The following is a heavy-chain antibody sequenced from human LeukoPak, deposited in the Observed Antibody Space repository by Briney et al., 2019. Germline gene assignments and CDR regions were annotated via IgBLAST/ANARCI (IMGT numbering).Heavy chain of an antibody. D-gene: IGHD3-3*01. CDR3: ARHLYDFWSGYYWPFDY. Sequence: GESLKISCKGPGYSFTSYWIGWVRQMPGKGLEWMGIIYPGDSDTRYSTSFQGQVTISADKSISTAYLQWSSLKASDTAMYYCARHLYDFWSGYYWPFDYWGQGTLVTVSS. CDR2: IYPGDSDT. V-gene: IGHV5-51*01. J-gene: IGHJ4*02. CDR1: GYSFTSYW.